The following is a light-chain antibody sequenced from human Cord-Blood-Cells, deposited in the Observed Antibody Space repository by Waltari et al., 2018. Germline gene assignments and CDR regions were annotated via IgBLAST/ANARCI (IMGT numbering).Light chain of an antibody. CDR1: QSVLYSSNNKNY. V-gene: IGKV4-1*01. CDR3: QQYYSTPPT. Sequence: DIVMTQSPDSLAVSLGERATINCKSRQSVLYSSNNKNYLAWYQQKPGQPPKLLIYWASTRGSGVPDRFSGSGSGTDFTLTISSLQAEDVAVYYCQQYYSTPPTFGQGTKVEIK. CDR2: WAS. J-gene: IGKJ1*01.